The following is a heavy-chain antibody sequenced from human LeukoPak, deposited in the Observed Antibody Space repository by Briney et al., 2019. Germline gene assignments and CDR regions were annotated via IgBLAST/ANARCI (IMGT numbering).Heavy chain of an antibody. J-gene: IGHJ3*02. Sequence: PSETLSLTCTVSGGTISRHYWSWIRHPPGKGLEWIAYIDYSGSTNYNPSLKSRLTISLDASNNQFSLKLSSVTAADTALYYCARDRRRDRLHAFDIWGQGTMVTVSS. D-gene: IGHD1-26*01. CDR2: IDYSGST. V-gene: IGHV4-59*11. CDR1: GGTISRHY. CDR3: ARDRRRDRLHAFDI.